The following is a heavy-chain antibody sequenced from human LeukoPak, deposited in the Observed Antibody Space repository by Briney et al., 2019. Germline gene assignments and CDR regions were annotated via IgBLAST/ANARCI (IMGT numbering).Heavy chain of an antibody. V-gene: IGHV4-59*12. J-gene: IGHJ3*01. Sequence: SETLSLTCTVSGGSISSYYWSWIRQPPGKGLEWIGYIYYSGSTNYNPSLKGRVTMSVDTSKNQFSLKLSSVTAADTAVYYCARGAYYYESSGYAHAFDFWGQGTMVTVSS. D-gene: IGHD3-22*01. CDR1: GGSISSYY. CDR3: ARGAYYYESSGYAHAFDF. CDR2: IYYSGST.